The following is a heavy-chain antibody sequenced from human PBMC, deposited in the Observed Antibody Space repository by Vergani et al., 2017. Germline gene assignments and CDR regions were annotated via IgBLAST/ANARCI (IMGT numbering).Heavy chain of an antibody. Sequence: QVQLQESGPGLVKPSETLSLTCAVSGYSISSGYYWGWIRQPPGKGLEWIGSIYHSGSTYYNPSLKSRVTISVDTSKNQFSLKLSSVTAADTAVYYCARQLGDYVWGSYRYTADFDYWGQGTLVTVSS. CDR3: ARQLGDYVWGSYRYTADFDY. V-gene: IGHV4-38-2*01. CDR2: IYHSGST. D-gene: IGHD3-16*02. J-gene: IGHJ4*02. CDR1: GYSISSGYY.